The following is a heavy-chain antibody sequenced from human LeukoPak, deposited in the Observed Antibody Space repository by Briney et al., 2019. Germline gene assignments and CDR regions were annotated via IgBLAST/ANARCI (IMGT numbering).Heavy chain of an antibody. Sequence: ASVKVSCKASGYTFTGYYLHWVRQAPGQGLEWMGWINPNSGGTNYAQKFQGRVTMTRDTSISTAYMELSRLRSDDTAVYYCARDRSPSGSLSPFDYWGQGTLVTVSS. V-gene: IGHV1-2*02. CDR3: ARDRSPSGSLSPFDY. D-gene: IGHD1-26*01. CDR2: INPNSGGT. CDR1: GYTFTGYY. J-gene: IGHJ4*02.